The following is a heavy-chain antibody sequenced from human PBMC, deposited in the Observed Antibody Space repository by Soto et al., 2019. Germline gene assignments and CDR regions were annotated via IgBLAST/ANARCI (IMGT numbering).Heavy chain of an antibody. CDR1: GFTFSSHD. CDR2: ISGSGSTI. V-gene: IGHV3-48*03. D-gene: IGHD3-10*01. J-gene: IGHJ6*02. Sequence: GSLRLSCVASGFTFSSHDVNWVRQAPGKGLEWVSYISGSGSTIDYADSVKGRLTITRDNAKNSVYLQMNSLRAEDTAVYYCARVKAFYYGSGSYLMGNYYYGMDVWGQGTTVTVSS. CDR3: ARVKAFYYGSGSYLMGNYYYGMDV.